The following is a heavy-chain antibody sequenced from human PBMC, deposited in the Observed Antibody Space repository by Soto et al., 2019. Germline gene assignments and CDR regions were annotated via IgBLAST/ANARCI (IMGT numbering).Heavy chain of an antibody. CDR2: ISYDGSNK. CDR3: VRMAFRGG. J-gene: IGHJ4*02. D-gene: IGHD2-15*01. V-gene: IGHV3-30-3*01. Sequence: QVQLVESGGGVVQPGRSLRLSCAASGFTFSSYAMHWVRQAPGKGLEWVAVISYDGSNKYYADSVKGRFTISRDNSKNTLYLQMNSLRAEDTAVYYCVRMAFRGGWGQGTLVTVSS. CDR1: GFTFSSYA.